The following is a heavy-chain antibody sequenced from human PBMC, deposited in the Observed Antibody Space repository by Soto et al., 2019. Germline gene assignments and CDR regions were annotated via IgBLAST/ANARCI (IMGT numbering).Heavy chain of an antibody. CDR1: GGSISSSSCY. D-gene: IGHD3-16*02. Sequence: PSETMSVTCTVAGGSISSSSCYWGWIRKPPGKGLEWIGSIYYSGSTYYNPSLKSRVTISVDTSKNQFSLKLSSVTAADTAVYYCARRPYDYVWGSYRFYYYYYYGMDVWGQGTTVTVSS. V-gene: IGHV4-39*01. CDR3: ARRPYDYVWGSYRFYYYYYYGMDV. J-gene: IGHJ6*02. CDR2: IYYSGST.